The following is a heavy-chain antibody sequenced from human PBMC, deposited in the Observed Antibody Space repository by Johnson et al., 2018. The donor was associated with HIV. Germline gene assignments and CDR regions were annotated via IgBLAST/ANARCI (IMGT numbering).Heavy chain of an antibody. CDR2: INWNGDST. J-gene: IGHJ3*02. Sequence: EQLVESGGALVQPGGSLRVSCAASGFTFSNAWMSWVRQAPGKGLEWVSGINWNGDSTGYADSVKGRFTISRDNAKNSLYLQMNSLRAEDTAVYYCAKGLNWGGDAFDIWGQGTMVTVSS. CDR3: AKGLNWGGDAFDI. CDR1: GFTFSNAW. V-gene: IGHV3-20*04. D-gene: IGHD7-27*01.